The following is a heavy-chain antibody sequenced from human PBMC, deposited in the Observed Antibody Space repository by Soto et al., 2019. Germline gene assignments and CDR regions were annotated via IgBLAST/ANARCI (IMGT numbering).Heavy chain of an antibody. Sequence: EVQLLESGGGLVQPGGSLRLSCAASGFTFSSYAMSWVRQAPGKGLEWVSAISGSGGSTYYADSVKGRFTISRDNSKNTLYLQMNSLRAEDAAVYYCAKDLTEYYGMDVWGQGTTVTVSS. CDR3: AKDLTEYYGMDV. V-gene: IGHV3-23*01. CDR1: GFTFSSYA. CDR2: ISGSGGST. J-gene: IGHJ6*02.